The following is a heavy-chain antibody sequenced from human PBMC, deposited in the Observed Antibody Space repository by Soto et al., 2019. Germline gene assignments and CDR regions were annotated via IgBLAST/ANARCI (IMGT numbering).Heavy chain of an antibody. CDR2: ISYDGSNK. D-gene: IGHD3-3*01. J-gene: IGHJ5*02. CDR3: AKEENAGSGYYDFWSGSHANWFDP. Sequence: LRLSCAASGFTFDDYTMHWVRQAPGKGLEWVAVISYDGSNKYYADSVKGRFTISRDNSKNTLYLQMNSLRAEDTAVYYCAKEENAGSGYYDFWSGSHANWFDPWGQGTLVTVSS. CDR1: GFTFDDYT. V-gene: IGHV3-30*18.